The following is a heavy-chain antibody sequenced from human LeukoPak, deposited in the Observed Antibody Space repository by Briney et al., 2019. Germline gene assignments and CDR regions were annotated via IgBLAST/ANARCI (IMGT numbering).Heavy chain of an antibody. V-gene: IGHV1-2*02. CDR2: INPNSGGT. D-gene: IGHD3-10*01. CDR1: GYTFTGYY. Sequence: ASVKVSCKASGYTFTGYYMHWVRQAPGQGLEWMGWINPNSGGTNYAQKFQGRVTMTRDTSISTAYMELSRLRSDDTAVYYCARGLGEGMVRGVPTWPHEILYYYYMDVWGKGTTVTVSS. J-gene: IGHJ6*03. CDR3: ARGLGEGMVRGVPTWPHEILYYYYMDV.